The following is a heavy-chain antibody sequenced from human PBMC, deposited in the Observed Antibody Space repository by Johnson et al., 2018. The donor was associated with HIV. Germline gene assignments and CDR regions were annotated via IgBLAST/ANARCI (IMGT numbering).Heavy chain of an antibody. J-gene: IGHJ3*02. Sequence: MQLVESGGGLVQPGGSLRLSCAASGFIFSSYWMSWVRQAPGKGLAWVSVIYSGGSTNYADSVKGRFTISRDISKNTLYLQMNSLRAEDTAVYYCARNSHSSNWYEWEAFDIWGQGTMVTVSS. CDR1: GFIFSSYW. CDR3: ARNSHSSNWYEWEAFDI. CDR2: IYSGGST. D-gene: IGHD6-13*01. V-gene: IGHV3-66*01.